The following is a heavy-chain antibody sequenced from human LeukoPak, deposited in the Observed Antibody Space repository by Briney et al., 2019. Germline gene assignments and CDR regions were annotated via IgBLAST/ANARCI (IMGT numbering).Heavy chain of an antibody. J-gene: IGHJ4*02. D-gene: IGHD3-22*01. Sequence: ASEKVSCKASGYTFTSYGISWVRQAPGQALEWMGWISAYNGNTNYAQKLQGRVTMTTDTSTSTAYMELRSLRSDDTAVYYCARAPPRYYYDSSCYYSYWGQGTLVTVSS. CDR2: ISAYNGNT. CDR1: GYTFTSYG. V-gene: IGHV1-18*01. CDR3: ARAPPRYYYDSSCYYSY.